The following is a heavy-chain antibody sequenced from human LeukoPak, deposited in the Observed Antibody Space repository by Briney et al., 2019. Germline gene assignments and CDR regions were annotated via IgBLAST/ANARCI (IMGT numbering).Heavy chain of an antibody. CDR2: INHSGST. CDR1: GGSFSGYY. D-gene: IGHD3-22*01. CDR3: ARRVSPTYYYDSSGYYRYYFDY. J-gene: IGHJ4*02. Sequence: SETLSLTCAVYGGSFSGYYWSWIRQPPGKGLEWIGEINHSGSTNYNPSLKSRVTISVDTSKNQFSLKLSSVTAADTALYYCARRVSPTYYYDSSGYYRYYFDYWDQGTLVTVSS. V-gene: IGHV4-34*01.